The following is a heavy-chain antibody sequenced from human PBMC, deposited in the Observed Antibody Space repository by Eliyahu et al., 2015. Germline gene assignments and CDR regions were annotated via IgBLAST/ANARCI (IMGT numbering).Heavy chain of an antibody. CDR2: IDLTSRYI. CDR3: ARGVAAAPDFDL. Sequence: EVQLVESGGGLVKPGGSLXLSCVASGFTFSGRNMNWXRQAPGKGLEWVSSIDLTSRYIYYADSLKGRFTISRDNAKNSLYLQINSLRAEDTAVYYCARGVAAAPDFDLWGRDTLVTVSS. V-gene: IGHV3-21*01. J-gene: IGHJ2*01. CDR1: GFTFSGRN. D-gene: IGHD6-13*01.